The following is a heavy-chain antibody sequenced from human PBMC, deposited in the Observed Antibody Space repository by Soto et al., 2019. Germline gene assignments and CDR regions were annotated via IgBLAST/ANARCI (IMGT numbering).Heavy chain of an antibody. J-gene: IGHJ2*01. CDR3: PKVRSSGSWYFDL. D-gene: IGHD3-22*01. Sequence: PGGSLRLSCAASGFTFSSYGMHWVRQAPGKGLEWVAVISYDGSNKYYADSVKGRFTISRDNSKNTLYLQMNSLRAEDTAVYYCPKVRSSGSWYFDLWGRGTLVTVSS. V-gene: IGHV3-30*18. CDR1: GFTFSSYG. CDR2: ISYDGSNK.